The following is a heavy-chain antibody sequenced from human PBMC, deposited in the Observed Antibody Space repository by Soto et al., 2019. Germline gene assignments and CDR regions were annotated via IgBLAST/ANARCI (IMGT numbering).Heavy chain of an antibody. D-gene: IGHD3-10*01. Sequence: QVQLQESGPGLVKPSGTLSLTCAVSGGSISSSNWWSWVRQPPGKGLEWIGEIYHSGSTNYNPSLKGRVTIPVDRPKNQFPLKLGSVPAGDTAVFYCASPRGLPAYGGQGPLVTVSS. CDR3: ASPRGLPAY. V-gene: IGHV4-4*02. J-gene: IGHJ4*02. CDR1: GGSISSSNW. CDR2: IYHSGST.